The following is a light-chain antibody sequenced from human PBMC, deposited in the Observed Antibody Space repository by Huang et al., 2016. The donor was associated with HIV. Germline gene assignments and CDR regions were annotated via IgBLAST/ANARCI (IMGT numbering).Light chain of an antibody. Sequence: DIQMTQSPSSLSASVGDRVTISCRSSQSFSGSLNWYQQRPGKAPKLLIYAASSLQSGVPSRFSGSGSGTDFSLTINSLQPEEFATYYCQQSDSTPYTFGQGTKLEIK. J-gene: IGKJ2*01. CDR2: AAS. CDR3: QQSDSTPYT. CDR1: QSFSGS. V-gene: IGKV1-39*01.